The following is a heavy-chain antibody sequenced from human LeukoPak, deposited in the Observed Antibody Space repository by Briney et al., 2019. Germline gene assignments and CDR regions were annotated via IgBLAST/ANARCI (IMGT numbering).Heavy chain of an antibody. CDR3: ARANPAPYDSSGYNFRGYFDY. V-gene: IGHV4-4*07. CDR2: IYISGST. D-gene: IGHD3-22*01. J-gene: IGHJ4*02. CDR1: GGSISSYY. Sequence: SETLSLTCTVSGGSISSYYWSWIRQPAGKGLEWIGRIYISGSTNYNPSLKSRVTMSVDTSKNQFSLKLSSVTAADTAVYYCARANPAPYDSSGYNFRGYFDYWGQGTRVTVSS.